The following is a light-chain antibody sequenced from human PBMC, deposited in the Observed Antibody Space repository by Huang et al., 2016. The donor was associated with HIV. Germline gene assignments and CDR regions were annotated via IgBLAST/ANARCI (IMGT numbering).Light chain of an antibody. CDR3: QHYDDPYT. CDR2: DAS. V-gene: IGKV1-33*01. CDR1: QDISNY. Sequence: DIQMTQSPSSLSASVGDRVPITCQASQDISNYLSWYKHNPGRAPKHIIFDASSLETGVPSRFSGSGSGTYFTLTIARLQPEDVETYYCQHYDDPYTFGQGTKLEIK. J-gene: IGKJ2*01.